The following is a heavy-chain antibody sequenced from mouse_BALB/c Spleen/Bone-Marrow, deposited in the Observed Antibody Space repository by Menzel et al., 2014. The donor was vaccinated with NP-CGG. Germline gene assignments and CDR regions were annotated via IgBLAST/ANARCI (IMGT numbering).Heavy chain of an antibody. D-gene: IGHD1-1*01. Sequence: EVKVVESGGGLVKPGGSLKLSCAASGFTFSDYYMYWVRQTPEKRLEWVATISDGGSYTYYPDSVKGRFTISRDNAKNNLYLQMSSLKSEDTAMYYCARGSSYFDYWGQGTTFTVSS. CDR3: ARGSSYFDY. V-gene: IGHV5-4*02. CDR2: ISDGGSYT. CDR1: GFTFSDYY. J-gene: IGHJ2*01.